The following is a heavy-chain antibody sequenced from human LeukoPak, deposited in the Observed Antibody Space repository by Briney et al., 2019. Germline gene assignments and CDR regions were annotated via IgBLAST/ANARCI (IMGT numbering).Heavy chain of an antibody. CDR3: AVPAAHDAFDI. CDR2: IYHSGST. D-gene: IGHD2-2*01. CDR1: GVSISSGGYS. Sequence: SQTLSLTCAVSGVSISSGGYSWSWIRQPPGKGLEWIGYIYHSGSTYYNPSLKSRVTISVDRSKNQFSLKLSSVTAADTAVYYCAVPAAHDAFDIWGQGTMVTVSS. J-gene: IGHJ3*02. V-gene: IGHV4-30-2*01.